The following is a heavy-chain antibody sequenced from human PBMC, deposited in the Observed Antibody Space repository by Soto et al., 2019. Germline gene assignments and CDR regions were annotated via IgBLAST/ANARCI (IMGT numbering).Heavy chain of an antibody. J-gene: IGHJ6*02. CDR3: ARDNYGSGSYSVYYYYGMDV. CDR2: ISSSSSYI. D-gene: IGHD3-10*01. Sequence: GSLRLSCAASGFTFSSYSMNWVRQAPGKGLEWVSSISSSSSYIYYADSVKGRFTISRDNAKNSLYLQMNSLRAEDTAVYYCARDNYGSGSYSVYYYYGMDVWGQGTTVTVSS. V-gene: IGHV3-21*01. CDR1: GFTFSSYS.